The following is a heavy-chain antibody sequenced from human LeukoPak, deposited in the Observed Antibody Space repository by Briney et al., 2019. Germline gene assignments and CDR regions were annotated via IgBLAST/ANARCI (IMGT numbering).Heavy chain of an antibody. D-gene: IGHD4-23*01. J-gene: IGHJ4*02. CDR2: MNPNSGNT. Sequence: ASVKVSCKASGYTFTSYDINWVRQATGQGLEWMGWMNPNSGNTGYAQKFQGRVTITRNTSISTAYMELSSLKTEDTAVYYCTTTLSLPGNLGDYWGQGTLVTVSS. V-gene: IGHV1-8*03. CDR3: TTTLSLPGNLGDY. CDR1: GYTFTSYD.